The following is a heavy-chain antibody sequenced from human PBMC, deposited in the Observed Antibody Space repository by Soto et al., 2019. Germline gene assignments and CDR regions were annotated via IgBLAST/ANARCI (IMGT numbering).Heavy chain of an antibody. Sequence: GGSLRLSCAASGFRFSLFWMSWVRQTPGKGLEWVANINEDGSEKFFADSVKRRFTISRDNAKNSLSLQMNSLTADDTAVYYCARTGWPQSSYYFDYWGQGTLVTVSS. D-gene: IGHD3-16*01. V-gene: IGHV3-7*03. CDR3: ARTGWPQSSYYFDY. CDR1: GFRFSLFW. CDR2: INEDGSEK. J-gene: IGHJ4*02.